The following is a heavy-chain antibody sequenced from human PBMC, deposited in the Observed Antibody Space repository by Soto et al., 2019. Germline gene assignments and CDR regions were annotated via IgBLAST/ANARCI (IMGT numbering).Heavy chain of an antibody. Sequence: EVQLVEAGGGLVQPGGSLRLSCAACGFTFRNYWMSWVRQAPGKGLEWVANMTQDGSQKNYGDSMKGRFTISRDNAKNSQSLLMDSLRVEDPGIVYCATGGWLAYWGQGTQVSVSS. D-gene: IGHD6-19*01. V-gene: IGHV3-7*05. J-gene: IGHJ4*02. CDR1: GFTFRNYW. CDR3: ATGGWLAY. CDR2: MTQDGSQK.